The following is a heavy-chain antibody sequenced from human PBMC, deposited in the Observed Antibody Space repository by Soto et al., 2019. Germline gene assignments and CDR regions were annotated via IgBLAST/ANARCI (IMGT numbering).Heavy chain of an antibody. J-gene: IGHJ6*02. V-gene: IGHV4-34*01. CDR1: GGSFSGYY. CDR2: INHSGST. CDR3: ARVRYYGMDV. Sequence: SETLSLTCAVYGGSFSGYYWSWIRQPPGKGLEWIGEINHSGSTNYNPSLKSRVTISVDTSKNQFSLKLSSVTAADTAVYYCARVRYYGMDVWGQGTTVTVSS.